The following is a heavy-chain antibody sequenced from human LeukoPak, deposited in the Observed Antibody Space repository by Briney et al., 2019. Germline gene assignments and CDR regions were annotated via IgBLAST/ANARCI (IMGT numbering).Heavy chain of an antibody. J-gene: IGHJ4*02. D-gene: IGHD6-13*01. CDR3: ARHGRERSSSWYTGVDY. CDR2: IYYSGST. CDR1: GGSISSYY. V-gene: IGHV4-59*08. Sequence: NPSETLSLTCTVSGGSISSYYWSWIRQPPGKGLEWIGYIYYSGSTNYNPSLKSRVTISVDTSKNQFSLKLSSVTAADTAVYYCARHGRERSSSWYTGVDYWGQGTLVTVSS.